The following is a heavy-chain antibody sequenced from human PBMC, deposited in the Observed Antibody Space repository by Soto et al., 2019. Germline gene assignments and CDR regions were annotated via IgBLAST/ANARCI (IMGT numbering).Heavy chain of an antibody. V-gene: IGHV4-59*01. J-gene: IGHJ6*02. CDR1: GGSLSNYY. CDR3: VGEGRADKFVGTYV. CDR2: ISKHGPS. D-gene: IGHD7-27*01. Sequence: QVQLQESGPGLVKPSETLSLICTVSGGSLSNYYWSWIRQAPGMGLEVIGFISKHGPSSKYPSLCIRVTRSVDTSKNQFSLKLTSVAAADTAVYYCVGEGRADKFVGTYVWGHGTTVTVSS.